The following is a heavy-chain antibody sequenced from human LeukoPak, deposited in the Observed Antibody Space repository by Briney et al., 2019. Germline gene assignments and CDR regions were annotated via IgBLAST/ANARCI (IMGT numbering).Heavy chain of an antibody. CDR2: IYYSGST. CDR1: GGSISSYY. J-gene: IGHJ6*03. V-gene: IGHV4-59*01. CDR3: ARITPYCYYMDV. Sequence: SETLSLTCTVSGGSISSYYWSWIRQPPGKGLEWIGYIYYSGSTNYNPSLKSRVTISVDTSKNQFSLKLSSVTAADTAVYYCARITPYCYYMDVWGKGTTVTVSS. D-gene: IGHD3-16*01.